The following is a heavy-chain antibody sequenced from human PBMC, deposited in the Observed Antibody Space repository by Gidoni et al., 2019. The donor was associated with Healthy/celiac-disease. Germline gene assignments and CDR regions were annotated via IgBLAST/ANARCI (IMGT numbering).Heavy chain of an antibody. CDR2: IYYSGRT. CDR1: GSISSSSYY. J-gene: IGHJ5*02. Sequence: GSISSSSYYWGWLRQPPGKGLEWSGGIYYSGRTYSTPSLKCRVTISAGTSKNQFSLKLSSVTAAETAVYYCARQRPPRLRYCSSTSCFQERNWFDPWGQGTLVTVSS. D-gene: IGHD2-2*01. V-gene: IGHV4-39*01. CDR3: ARQRPPRLRYCSSTSCFQERNWFDP.